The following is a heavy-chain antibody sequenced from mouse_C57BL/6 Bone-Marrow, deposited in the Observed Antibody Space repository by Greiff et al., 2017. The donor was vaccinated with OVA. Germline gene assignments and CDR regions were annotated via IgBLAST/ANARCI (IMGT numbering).Heavy chain of an antibody. Sequence: QVQLKQPGAELVMPGASVKLSCKASGYTFTSYWMHWVKQRPGQGLEWIGEIDPSDSYTNYNQKFKGKSTLTVDKSSSTAYMQLSSLTSEDSAVYYCARLPYWGQGTLVTVSA. J-gene: IGHJ3*01. CDR3: ARLPY. CDR1: GYTFTSYW. CDR2: IDPSDSYT. V-gene: IGHV1-69*01.